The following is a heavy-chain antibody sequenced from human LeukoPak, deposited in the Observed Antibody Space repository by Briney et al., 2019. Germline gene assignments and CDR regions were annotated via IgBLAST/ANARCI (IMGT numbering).Heavy chain of an antibody. CDR3: ARVPYYDILTGYLYGMDV. V-gene: IGHV3-23*01. CDR2: TSGSGDNT. CDR1: GFTFSSYA. D-gene: IGHD3-9*01. Sequence: PGGSLRLSCAASGFTFSSYAMSWVRQAPGKGLEWVSTTSGSGDNTYYADSVKGRFTISRDNAKNSLYLQMNSLRAEDTAVYYCARVPYYDILTGYLYGMDVWGQGTTVTVSS. J-gene: IGHJ6*02.